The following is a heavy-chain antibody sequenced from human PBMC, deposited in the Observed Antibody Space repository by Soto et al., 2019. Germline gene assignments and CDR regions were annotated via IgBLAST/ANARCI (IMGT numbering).Heavy chain of an antibody. CDR1: GFTFNRHA. V-gene: IGHV3-23*01. D-gene: IGHD1-26*01. CDR2: ISDRGDSR. CDR3: AKGGVTVGTSYLDN. Sequence: EVQLLESGGGLVQPGGSLRLSCVGSGFTFNRHAMNWVRQAPGKGLEWVSSISDRGDSRYYADSVKGRFTISRGNSKKTLYLQMNGLAAGDTAVYYCAKGGVTVGTSYLDNWGQGTLVPVSS. J-gene: IGHJ4*02.